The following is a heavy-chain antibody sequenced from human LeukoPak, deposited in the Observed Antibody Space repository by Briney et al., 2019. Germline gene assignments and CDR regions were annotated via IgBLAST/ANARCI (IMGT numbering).Heavy chain of an antibody. CDR3: ARDGGPSVAENWFDP. V-gene: IGHV1-46*01. J-gene: IGHJ5*02. CDR2: INPSGGST. D-gene: IGHD6-19*01. CDR1: GYTFTSYY. Sequence: ASVKVSCKASGYTFTSYYMHWVRQAPGQGLEWMGIINPSGGSTSYAQKSQGRVTMTRDTSTSTVYMELSSLRSEDTAVYYCARDGGPSVAENWFDPWGQGTLVTVSS.